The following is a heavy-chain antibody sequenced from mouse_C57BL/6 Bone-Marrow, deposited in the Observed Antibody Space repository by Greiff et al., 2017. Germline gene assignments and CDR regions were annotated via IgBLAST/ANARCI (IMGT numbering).Heavy chain of an antibody. CDR3: ARGEELRLGAY. CDR1: GYTFTSYW. Sequence: VQLQQPGAELVKPGASVKLSCKASGYTFTSYWMQWVKQRPGQGLEWIGEIDPSDSYTNYNQKFKGKATLTVDTSSSTAYMQLSSLTSEDSAVYYCARGEELRLGAYWGQGTLVTVSA. J-gene: IGHJ3*01. V-gene: IGHV1-50*01. D-gene: IGHD3-2*02. CDR2: IDPSDSYT.